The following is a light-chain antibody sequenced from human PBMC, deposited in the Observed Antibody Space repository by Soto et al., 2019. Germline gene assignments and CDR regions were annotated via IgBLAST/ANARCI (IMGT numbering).Light chain of an antibody. CDR3: QQYHNWPQT. CDR2: GAS. J-gene: IGKJ1*01. CDR1: QSVSSN. Sequence: EIVMTHSAATLSVWPGERAALSCRASQSVSSNLAWYQQKPGQAPRLLIYGASTRATGIPARFSGSGSGTEFTLTISSLQSEDFAVYYCQQYHNWPQTFGQGTKVDIK. V-gene: IGKV3-15*01.